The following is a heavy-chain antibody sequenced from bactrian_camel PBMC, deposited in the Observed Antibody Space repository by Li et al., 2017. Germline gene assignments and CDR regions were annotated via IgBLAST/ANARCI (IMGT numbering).Heavy chain of an antibody. Sequence: HVQLVESGGGSVQTGGSLRLSCTVNGSIKRGSLCMGWFRQVPGKEREVVAAIGSDTVTTRYADSVKGRFTISRDSANNTVNLMMNSLKPEDTAIYYCAANFGPYCSGHYLARRANFLGQGTQVTVS. V-gene: IGHV3S53*01. CDR2: IGSDTVTT. CDR1: GSIKRGSLC. D-gene: IGHD2*01. J-gene: IGHJ4*01.